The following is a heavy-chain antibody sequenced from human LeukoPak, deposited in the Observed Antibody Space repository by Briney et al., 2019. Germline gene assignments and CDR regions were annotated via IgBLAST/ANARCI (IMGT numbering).Heavy chain of an antibody. D-gene: IGHD2-2*02. J-gene: IGHJ6*02. CDR2: IIPIFGTA. CDR1: GGTFSSYA. V-gene: IGHV1-69*01. CDR3: ARGNTEPPPYYYYGMDV. Sequence: SVKVSCKAPGGTFSSYAISWVRQAPGQGLEWMGGIIPIFGTANYAQKFQGRVTITADESTSTAYMELSSLRSEDTAVYYCARGNTEPPPYYYYGMDVWGQGTTVTVSS.